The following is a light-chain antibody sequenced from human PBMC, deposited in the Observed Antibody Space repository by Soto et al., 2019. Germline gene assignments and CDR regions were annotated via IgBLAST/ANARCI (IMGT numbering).Light chain of an antibody. J-gene: IGKJ1*01. V-gene: IGKV3-15*01. Sequence: ELVLTQSPATLSVSPGERATLSCRASQSVSRNLAWYQQKPGQAPRLLIYGASTRATGIPARFSGSGSGTEFTLTISSLQSEDFAVYYCQQYNNWPETFGQGT. CDR3: QQYNNWPET. CDR1: QSVSRN. CDR2: GAS.